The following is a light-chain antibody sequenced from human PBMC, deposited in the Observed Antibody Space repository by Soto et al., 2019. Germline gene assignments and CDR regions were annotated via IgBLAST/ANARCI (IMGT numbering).Light chain of an antibody. CDR2: SVN. CDR1: SSDVGGYDY. V-gene: IGLV2-11*01. CDR3: FSYAGSYTWV. J-gene: IGLJ3*02. Sequence: QSALTQPRSVSGSPGQSVAVSCTGTSSDVGGYDYVSWYQHLPGKAPKLMIYSVNRRPSGIPDRFSGSKSGNSASLTISGLQAEDDADYYCFSYAGSYTWVFGGGTKLTVL.